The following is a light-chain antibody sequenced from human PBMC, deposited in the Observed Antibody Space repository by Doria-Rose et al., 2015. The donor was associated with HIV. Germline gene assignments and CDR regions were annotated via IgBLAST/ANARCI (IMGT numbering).Light chain of an antibody. Sequence: DIQLTQSPESLGMSLGERATLNCKSNQSLLYTSKNYLAWYQQKPGQPPKLWIYWASTRQSGAPARFSGSGPGTDFTLTISSLEAEDVAVYYCQQYYDTPSFGPGTTVDIK. CDR1: QSLLYTSKNY. V-gene: IGKV4-1*01. CDR3: QQYYDTPS. J-gene: IGKJ3*01. CDR2: WAS.